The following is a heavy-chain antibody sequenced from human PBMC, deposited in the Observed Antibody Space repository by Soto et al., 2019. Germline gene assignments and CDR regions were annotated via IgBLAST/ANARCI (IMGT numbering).Heavy chain of an antibody. CDR1: GGSISSYY. CDR3: ARGEVLRFLEFDP. V-gene: IGHV4-59*01. CDR2: IYYSGST. J-gene: IGHJ5*02. D-gene: IGHD3-3*01. Sequence: SETLSLTCTVSGGSISSYYWSWIRQPPGKGLEWIGYIYYSGSTNYNPSLKSRVTISVDTSKNQFSLKLSSVTAADTAVYYCARGEVLRFLEFDPWGQGTLVTVSS.